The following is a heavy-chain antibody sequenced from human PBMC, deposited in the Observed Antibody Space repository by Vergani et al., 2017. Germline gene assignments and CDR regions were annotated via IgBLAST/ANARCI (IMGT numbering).Heavy chain of an antibody. J-gene: IGHJ4*02. CDR3: ARLYGRDSSGSKYFDY. CDR2: IHHADSDP. D-gene: IGHD3-22*01. V-gene: IGHV5-51*01. CDR1: GYSFTNYW. Sequence: EVQLVQSGAEVKKPGESLKISCQISGYSFTNYWIGWVRQMPGKGLEWMGIIHHADSDPRYSPSFQGQVTISVDKSISTSYLQRSSLRASDSAMYYCARLYGRDSSGSKYFDYWGQGTLVTVSS.